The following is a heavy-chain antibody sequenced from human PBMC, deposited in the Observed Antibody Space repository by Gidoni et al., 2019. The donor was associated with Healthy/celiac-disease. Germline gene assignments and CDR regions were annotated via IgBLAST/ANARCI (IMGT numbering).Heavy chain of an antibody. D-gene: IGHD5-18*01. CDR2: IIPILGIA. Sequence: GLEWMGRIIPILGIANYAQKFQGRVTITADKSTSTAYMELSSLRSEDTAVYYCATTGVQLWLDRLDCWGQGTLVTVSS. V-gene: IGHV1-69*02. J-gene: IGHJ4*02. CDR3: ATTGVQLWLDRLDC.